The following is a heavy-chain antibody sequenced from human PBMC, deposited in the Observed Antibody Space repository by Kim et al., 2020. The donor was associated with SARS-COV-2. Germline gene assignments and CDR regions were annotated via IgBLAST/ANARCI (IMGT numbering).Heavy chain of an antibody. D-gene: IGHD2-2*01. CDR3: ARVGYCSSTSCYLGELY. V-gene: IGHV3-11*01. Sequence: VKGRFTISRDNAKNSLYLQMNSLGAEDTAVYYCARVGYCSSTSCYLGELYWGQGTLVTVSS. J-gene: IGHJ4*02.